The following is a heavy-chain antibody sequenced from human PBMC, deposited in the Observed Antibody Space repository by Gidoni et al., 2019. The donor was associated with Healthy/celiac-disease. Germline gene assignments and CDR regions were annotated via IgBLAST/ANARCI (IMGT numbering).Heavy chain of an antibody. CDR3: AREGLRATRGFDY. CDR1: GGSISSGSYY. Sequence: QVQLQESGPGLVKPSQTLSLTCTVSGGSISSGSYYWSWIRQPAGKGLEWIGRIYTSGSTNYNPSLKSRVTILVDTSKNQFSLKLSSVTAADTAVYYCAREGLRATRGFDYWGQGTLVTVSS. CDR2: IYTSGST. V-gene: IGHV4-61*02. J-gene: IGHJ4*02. D-gene: IGHD5-12*01.